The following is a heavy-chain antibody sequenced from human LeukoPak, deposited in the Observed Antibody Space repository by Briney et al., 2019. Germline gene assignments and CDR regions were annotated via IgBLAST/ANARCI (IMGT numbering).Heavy chain of an antibody. D-gene: IGHD4-17*01. CDR3: VPIRSRGYYYGMDV. J-gene: IGHJ6*02. Sequence: PGGSLRLSCAASGFTFSSYAMHWVRQAPGKGLEWVAVISYDGSNKYYADSVKGRFTISRDNAKNSLYLQMNSLRAEDTAVYYCVPIRSRGYYYGMDVWGQGTTVTVSS. CDR1: GFTFSSYA. CDR2: ISYDGSNK. V-gene: IGHV3-30-3*01.